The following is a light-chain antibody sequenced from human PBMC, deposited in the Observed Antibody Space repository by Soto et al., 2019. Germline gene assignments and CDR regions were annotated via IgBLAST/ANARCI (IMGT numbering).Light chain of an antibody. CDR1: QSLVYSDGNTY. CDR2: KVS. CDR3: MQGTHWPSLFT. Sequence: DVVMTQSPLSLPVTLGQPASISCRSSQSLVYSDGNTYLNWFQQRPGQSARRLIYKVSNRDSGVPERFSGSGSGTDFTLKISRVEAEDVGVYYCMQGTHWPSLFTFGPGTKVDIK. V-gene: IGKV2-30*01. J-gene: IGKJ3*01.